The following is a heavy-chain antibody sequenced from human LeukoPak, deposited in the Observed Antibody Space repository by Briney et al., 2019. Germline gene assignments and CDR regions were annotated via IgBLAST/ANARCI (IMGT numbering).Heavy chain of an antibody. D-gene: IGHD1-26*01. CDR2: IIPIFGTA. J-gene: IGHJ4*02. Sequence: SVKVSCKASGGTFSSYANSWVRQAPRPGIELMGGIIPIFGTANYAQKFQGRDTITTDESTSTAYMELSSLRSEDTAVYYCASSGSYGVWYFDYWGQGTLVTVSS. CDR3: ASSGSYGVWYFDY. CDR1: GGTFSSYA. V-gene: IGHV1-69*05.